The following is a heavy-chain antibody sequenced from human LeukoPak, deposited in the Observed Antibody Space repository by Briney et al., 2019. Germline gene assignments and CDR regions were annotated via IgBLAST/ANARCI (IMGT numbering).Heavy chain of an antibody. CDR1: GFTFSSYA. CDR2: VRGSDAGT. CDR3: ATAPRTGYYDY. Sequence: GGSLRLSCAASGFTFSSYAMNWVRQAPGKGLEWVSAVRGSDAGTSYADSVKGRFTISRNNAKDSLYLQMDSLRAEDTAVYFCATAPRTGYYDYWGQGTLVTVSS. D-gene: IGHD3/OR15-3a*01. J-gene: IGHJ4*02. V-gene: IGHV3-23*01.